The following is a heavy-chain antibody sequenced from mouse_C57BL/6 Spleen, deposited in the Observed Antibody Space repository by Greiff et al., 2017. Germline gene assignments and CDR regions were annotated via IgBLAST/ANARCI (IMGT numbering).Heavy chain of an antibody. Sequence: VQLQQSGADLVRPGASVKLSCTASGFNITDDYMHWVKQRPEQGLEWIGWIDPENGDTEYASKFQGKATITADTSSNTAYLQLSSLTSEDTAVYACTTGSSWFAYWGQGTLVTVSA. J-gene: IGHJ3*01. V-gene: IGHV14-4*01. CDR1: GFNITDDY. CDR2: IDPENGDT. CDR3: TTGSSWFAY.